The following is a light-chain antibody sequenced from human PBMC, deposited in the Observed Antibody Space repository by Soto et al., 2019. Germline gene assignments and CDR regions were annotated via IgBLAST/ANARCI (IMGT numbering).Light chain of an antibody. V-gene: IGKV1-39*01. CDR2: AAS. Sequence: DIQMTQSPSSLSASVGDRVTITCRAGQSISTYLNWYQQKSGKLPKLLISAASSLPSGVPSRFSGSGSGTDFTLTISSLQPEDFATYYCQQSFSTLGWTFGQGTKVDIK. CDR3: QQSFSTLGWT. CDR1: QSISTY. J-gene: IGKJ1*01.